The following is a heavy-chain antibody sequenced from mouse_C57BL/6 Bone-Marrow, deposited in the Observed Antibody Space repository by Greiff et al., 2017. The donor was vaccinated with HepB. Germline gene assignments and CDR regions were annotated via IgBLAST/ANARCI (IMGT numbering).Heavy chain of an antibody. J-gene: IGHJ2*01. CDR2: INPSSGYT. D-gene: IGHD1-1*01. CDR3: ARDGARDYDGSSSYYFDD. CDR1: GYTFTSYW. Sequence: VQLQQSGAELAKPGASVKLSCKASGYTFTSYWMHWVKQRPGQGLEWIGYINPSSGYTKYNQKFKDKATLTADKSSSTAYMQLSSLTYEDSAVYYCARDGARDYDGSSSYYFDDWGQGTTLTVSS. V-gene: IGHV1-7*01.